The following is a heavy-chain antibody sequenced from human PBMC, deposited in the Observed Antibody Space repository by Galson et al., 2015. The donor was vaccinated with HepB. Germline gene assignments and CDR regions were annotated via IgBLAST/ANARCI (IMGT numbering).Heavy chain of an antibody. CDR1: GYTFTSYA. CDR3: ATSAVAGTEDAFDI. V-gene: IGHV1-3*01. D-gene: IGHD6-19*01. J-gene: IGHJ3*02. CDR2: INAGNGNT. Sequence: SVKVSCKASGYTFTSYAMHWVRQAPGQRLEWMGWINAGNGNTKYSQKFQGRVTITRDTSASTAYMELSSLRSEDTAVYYCATSAVAGTEDAFDIWGQGTMVTVSS.